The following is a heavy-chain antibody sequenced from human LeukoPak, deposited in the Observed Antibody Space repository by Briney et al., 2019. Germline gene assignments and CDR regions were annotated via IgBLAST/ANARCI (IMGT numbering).Heavy chain of an antibody. V-gene: IGHV3-53*01. CDR3: AREGYDSSGYSSYYFDY. CDR2: IYSGGST. D-gene: IGHD3-22*01. Sequence: GGSLRLSCAASGFTFSNYALNWVRQAPGKGLEWVSVIYSGGSTYYADSVKGRFTISRDNSKNTLYLQMNSLRAEDTAVYYCAREGYDSSGYSSYYFDYWGQGTLVTVSS. J-gene: IGHJ4*02. CDR1: GFTFSNYA.